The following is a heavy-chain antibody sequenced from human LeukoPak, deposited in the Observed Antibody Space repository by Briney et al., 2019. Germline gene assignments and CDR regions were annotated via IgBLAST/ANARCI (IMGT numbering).Heavy chain of an antibody. D-gene: IGHD5-18*01. CDR2: IYYSGST. J-gene: IGHJ4*02. V-gene: IGHV4-59*08. CDR3: ARLARGYSYGYFDY. CDR1: GGSFSGYY. Sequence: SETLSLTCAVYGGSFSGYYWSWIRQPPGKGLEWIGYIYYSGSTNYNPSLKSRVTISVDTSKNQFSLKLSSVTAADTAVYYCARLARGYSYGYFDYWGQGTLVTVSS.